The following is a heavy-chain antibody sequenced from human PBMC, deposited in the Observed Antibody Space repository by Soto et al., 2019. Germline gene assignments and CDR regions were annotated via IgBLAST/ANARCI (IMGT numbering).Heavy chain of an antibody. CDR3: TTGSGPEWLFFAEHSDYFDY. Sequence: GGSLRLSCAASGFTFSNAWMNWVRQAPGKGLEWVGRIKSKTDGGTTDYAAPVKGRFTISRDDSKNTLYLQMNSLKTEDTAVYYCTTGSGPEWLFFAEHSDYFDYWGQGTLVTVSS. J-gene: IGHJ4*02. V-gene: IGHV3-15*07. CDR2: IKSKTDGGTT. D-gene: IGHD3-3*01. CDR1: GFTFSNAW.